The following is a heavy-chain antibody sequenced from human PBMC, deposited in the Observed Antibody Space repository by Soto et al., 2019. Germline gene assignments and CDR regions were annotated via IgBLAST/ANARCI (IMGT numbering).Heavy chain of an antibody. CDR3: ARVYCISTSCPSGDFDY. Sequence: ASVKVSCKASGYTFTSYYMHWVRQAPGQGLEGMGIINPSGGSTSYAQKFQGRVTMTRDTSTSTVYMELSSLRSEDTAVYYCARVYCISTSCPSGDFDYWGQGTLVTVSS. J-gene: IGHJ4*02. CDR1: GYTFTSYY. V-gene: IGHV1-46*01. D-gene: IGHD2-2*01. CDR2: INPSGGST.